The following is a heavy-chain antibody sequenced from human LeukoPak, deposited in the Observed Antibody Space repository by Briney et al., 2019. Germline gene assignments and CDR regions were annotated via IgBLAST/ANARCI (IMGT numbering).Heavy chain of an antibody. CDR1: GFTFSSYA. V-gene: IGHV3-74*01. Sequence: GGSLRLSCAASGFTFSSYAMSWVRQAPGKGLVWVSRINSDGSSTNYADSVKGRFTISRDNAKNTLYLQMNSLRAEDTAVYYCAKTPLYQPTTNWFDPWGQGTLVTVSS. CDR3: AKTPLYQPTTNWFDP. D-gene: IGHD1-1*01. J-gene: IGHJ5*02. CDR2: INSDGSST.